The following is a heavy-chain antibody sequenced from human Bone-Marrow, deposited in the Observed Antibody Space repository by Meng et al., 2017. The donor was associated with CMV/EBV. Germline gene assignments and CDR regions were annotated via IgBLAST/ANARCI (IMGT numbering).Heavy chain of an antibody. J-gene: IGHJ4*02. Sequence: GGSLRLSCAASGFTFSSYWMHWVRQAPGKGLVWVSRINSDGSSTSYADSVKGRFTISRDNAKNTLYLQMNSLRAEDTAVYYCARGVGATKGDDYWGQGNLVTVSS. D-gene: IGHD1-26*01. CDR1: GFTFSSYW. CDR2: INSDGSST. CDR3: ARGVGATKGDDY. V-gene: IGHV3-74*01.